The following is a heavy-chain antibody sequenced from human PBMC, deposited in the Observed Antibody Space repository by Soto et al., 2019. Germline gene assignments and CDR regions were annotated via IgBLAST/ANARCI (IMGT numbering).Heavy chain of an antibody. D-gene: IGHD4-17*01. CDR3: ARGMTTVTTFDY. Sequence: QLQLQESGSGLVKPSQTLSLTCAVSGGSISSGGYSCNWIRQPPGKGLVWIGYIYHSGSTYYNPSFKSRVTISVDRSKNQFSLKLSSVTAADTAVYYCARGMTTVTTFDYWGQGTLVTVSS. CDR2: IYHSGST. J-gene: IGHJ4*02. V-gene: IGHV4-30-2*01. CDR1: GGSISSGGYS.